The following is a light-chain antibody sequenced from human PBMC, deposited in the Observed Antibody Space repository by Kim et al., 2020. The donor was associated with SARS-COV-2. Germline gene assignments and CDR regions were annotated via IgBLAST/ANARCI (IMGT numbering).Light chain of an antibody. CDR1: QGIGTS. Sequence: VAPKEKVTITGRSSQGIGTSLHWYQHKPDQSPKLSIMDASQSFSGGPSRFSGSGSVTDFTLTINSLEVEDAATYYCHQSRSVPITFGPGTRLEIK. CDR3: HQSRSVPIT. CDR2: DAS. J-gene: IGKJ5*01. V-gene: IGKV6-21*01.